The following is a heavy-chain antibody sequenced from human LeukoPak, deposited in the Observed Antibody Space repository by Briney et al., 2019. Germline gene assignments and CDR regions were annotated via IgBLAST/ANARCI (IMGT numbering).Heavy chain of an antibody. J-gene: IGHJ3*02. Sequence: SETLSLTCSVSYGSISGYYWSWIRQSPGKELVWIGYIYYSGSTNYNPSLKSRVTISADMSKNQVSLKLSSVTAADTAQYYCARHFTYYYDSSGYPRDSFDIWGHGTMVNVSS. CDR3: ARHFTYYYDSSGYPRDSFDI. CDR1: YGSISGYY. V-gene: IGHV4-59*08. CDR2: IYYSGST. D-gene: IGHD3-22*01.